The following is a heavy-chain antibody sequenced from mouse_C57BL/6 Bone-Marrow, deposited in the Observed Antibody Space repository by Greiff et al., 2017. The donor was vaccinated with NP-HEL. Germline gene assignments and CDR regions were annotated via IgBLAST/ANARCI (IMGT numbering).Heavy chain of an antibody. CDR3: ATIYYDYDDYAMDY. Sequence: QVQLQQSGAELVRPGASVKLSCKASGYTFTDYYINWVKQRPGQGLEWIARIYPGSGNTYYNEKFKGKATLTAEKSSSTAYMQLSSLTSEDSAVYFCATIYYDYDDYAMDYWGQGTSVTVSS. CDR1: GYTFTDYY. D-gene: IGHD2-4*01. J-gene: IGHJ4*01. V-gene: IGHV1-76*01. CDR2: IYPGSGNT.